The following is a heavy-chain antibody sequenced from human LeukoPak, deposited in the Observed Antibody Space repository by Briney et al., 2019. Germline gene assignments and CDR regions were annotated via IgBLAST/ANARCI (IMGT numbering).Heavy chain of an antibody. V-gene: IGHV1-18*01. CDR1: GYTFTSYG. CDR2: ISAYNGNT. Sequence: ASVKVSCKASGYTFTSYGISWVRLAPGQGLEWMGWISAYNGNTNYAQKLQGRVTMTTDTSTSTAYMELRSLRVEDTAVYYCVKDNPVCESWGQGTLVTVSS. J-gene: IGHJ5*02. CDR3: VKDNPVCES. D-gene: IGHD2-8*01.